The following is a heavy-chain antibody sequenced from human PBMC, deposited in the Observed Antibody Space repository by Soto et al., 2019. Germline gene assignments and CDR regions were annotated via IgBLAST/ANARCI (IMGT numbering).Heavy chain of an antibody. CDR2: VFYTGFT. V-gene: IGHV4-39*01. CDR3: ATSQKGYNWNYFDH. CDR1: CASISGSYYY. J-gene: IGHJ4*02. Sequence: SETLSLTCAVSCASISGSYYYWAWLRQSPGKGPEWIGSVFYTGFTSYNPSLESRVPVSVDTSKSQFSLKLSAVTAADTAVYYCATSQKGYNWNYFDHWGQGALVTVS. D-gene: IGHD1-20*01.